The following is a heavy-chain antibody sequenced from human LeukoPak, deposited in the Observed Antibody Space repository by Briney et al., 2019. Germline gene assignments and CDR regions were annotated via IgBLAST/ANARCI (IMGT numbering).Heavy chain of an antibody. V-gene: IGHV1-18*01. Sequence: GASVRVSCKASGYTFTSYGISWVRQAPGQGLKWMGWISAYNGNTNYAQKLQGRVTMTTDTSTSTAYMELRSLRSDDTAVYYCARSSSAAPPHYWGQGTLVTVSS. CDR3: ARSSSAAPPHY. J-gene: IGHJ4*02. CDR1: GYTFTSYG. CDR2: ISAYNGNT. D-gene: IGHD6-6*01.